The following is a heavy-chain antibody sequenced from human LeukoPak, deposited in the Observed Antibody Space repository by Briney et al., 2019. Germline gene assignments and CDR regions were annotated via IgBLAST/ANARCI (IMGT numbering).Heavy chain of an antibody. J-gene: IGHJ4*02. CDR2: IIPIFGTA. CDR1: GGTFSSYA. D-gene: IGHD2-2*01. V-gene: IGHV1-69*05. Sequence: VAAVKVSCKASGGTFSSYAISWVRQAPGQGLEWMGGIIPIFGTANYAQKFQGRVTITTDESTSTAYMELSSLRSEDTAVYYCAREGRYCSSTSCFEVFDYWGQGTLVTVSS. CDR3: AREGRYCSSTSCFEVFDY.